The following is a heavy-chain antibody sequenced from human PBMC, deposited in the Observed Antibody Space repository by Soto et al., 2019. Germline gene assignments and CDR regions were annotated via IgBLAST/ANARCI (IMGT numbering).Heavy chain of an antibody. CDR2: ISGSGGRS. CDR3: AKAYFVWSSEQPYYFDY. J-gene: IGHJ4*02. D-gene: IGHD3-16*01. Sequence: EVQLLDSGGGLVQPGGSLRLSCAASGFTFSNYAMTWVRQGPGKGLEWVSGISGSGGRSYYADSVKGRFTISRDNSKSTLYLQMNSLRAEDTAVYYCAKAYFVWSSEQPYYFDYWGQGTLVTVCS. V-gene: IGHV3-23*01. CDR1: GFTFSNYA.